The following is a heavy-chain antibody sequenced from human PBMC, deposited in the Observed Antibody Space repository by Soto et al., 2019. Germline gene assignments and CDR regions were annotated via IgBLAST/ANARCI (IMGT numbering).Heavy chain of an antibody. CDR1: GFTFSGYD. J-gene: IGHJ6*02. V-gene: IGHV3-13*01. CDR2: IGTAGDT. CDR3: ARGAIADGMDV. Sequence: GGSLRLSCAASGFTFSGYDMHWVRQATGKGLEWVSAIGTAGDTYYPGSVKGRFTISRENAKNSLYLQMNSLRAGDTAVYYCARGAIADGMDVWGQGTTVTVSS. D-gene: IGHD2-2*02.